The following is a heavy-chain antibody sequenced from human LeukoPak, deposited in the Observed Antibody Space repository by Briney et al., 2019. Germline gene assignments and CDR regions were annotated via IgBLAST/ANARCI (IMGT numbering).Heavy chain of an antibody. CDR2: IRYDGSNK. V-gene: IGHV3-30*02. D-gene: IGHD3-9*01. CDR3: AKQLRYFDWVGILDAFDI. CDR1: GFTFSSYG. Sequence: PGGSLRLSCAASGFTFSSYGMQWVRQAPGKELEWVAFIRYDGSNKYYADSVKGRFTISRDNSKNTLYLQMNSLRAEDTAVYYCAKQLRYFDWVGILDAFDIWGQGTMVTVSS. J-gene: IGHJ3*02.